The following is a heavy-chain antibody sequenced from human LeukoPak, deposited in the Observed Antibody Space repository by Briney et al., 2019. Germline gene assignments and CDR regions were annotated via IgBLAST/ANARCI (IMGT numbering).Heavy chain of an antibody. CDR3: ARQLSGYYTDY. V-gene: IGHV3-66*04. D-gene: IGHD3-3*01. CDR2: IHSGGDT. Sequence: GGCLRLPCAASGFIVTSNYMSWVRRAPGKGLEWGSLIHSGGDTYYPDSVKGRFTISRDKSKDTLYLQMNSLRVEDTAVYYCARQLSGYYTDYWGQGTLVTVSS. J-gene: IGHJ4*02. CDR1: GFIVTSNY.